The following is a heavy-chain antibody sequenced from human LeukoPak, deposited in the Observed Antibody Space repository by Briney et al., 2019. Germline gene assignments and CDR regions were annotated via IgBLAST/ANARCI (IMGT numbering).Heavy chain of an antibody. CDR3: AKELEMATIRDYYYGMDV. CDR1: GFTFDDYA. J-gene: IGHJ6*02. V-gene: IGHV3-43*02. CDR2: ISGDGGST. Sequence: PGGSLRLSCAASGFTFDDYAMHWVRQAPGKGLEWVSLISGDGGSTYYADSVKGRFTISRDNSKNSLYLQMNSLRTEDTALYYCAKELEMATIRDYYYGMDVWGQGTTVTVSS. D-gene: IGHD5-24*01.